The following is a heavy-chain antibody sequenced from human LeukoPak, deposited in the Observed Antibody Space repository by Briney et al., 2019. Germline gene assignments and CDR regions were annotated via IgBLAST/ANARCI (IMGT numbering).Heavy chain of an antibody. CDR2: IKQDGSEQ. V-gene: IGHV3-7*03. D-gene: IGHD1-26*01. CDR3: AKVWELPPSVDY. Sequence: GGSLRLSYAASGFIFSKNWMSWVRQAPGKGLEWVANIKQDGSEQYYADSVKGRFTISRDNSKNTLYLQMNSLRAEDTAVYYCAKVWELPPSVDYWGQGTLVTVSS. CDR1: GFIFSKNW. J-gene: IGHJ4*02.